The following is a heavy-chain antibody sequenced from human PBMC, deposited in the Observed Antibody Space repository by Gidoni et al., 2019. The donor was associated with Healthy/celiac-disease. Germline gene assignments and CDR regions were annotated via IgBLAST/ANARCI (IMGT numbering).Heavy chain of an antibody. CDR3: ARDKEYSSSDCFDY. CDR2: IWYDGSNK. CDR1: GFTFSSYG. D-gene: IGHD6-6*01. Sequence: QVQLVESGGGVVQPGRSLRLSCAASGFTFSSYGMHWVRQAPGKGLEGVAVIWYDGSNKYYADSVKGRFTISRDNSKNTLYLQMNSLRAEDTAVYYCARDKEYSSSDCFDYWGQGTLVTVSS. J-gene: IGHJ4*02. V-gene: IGHV3-33*01.